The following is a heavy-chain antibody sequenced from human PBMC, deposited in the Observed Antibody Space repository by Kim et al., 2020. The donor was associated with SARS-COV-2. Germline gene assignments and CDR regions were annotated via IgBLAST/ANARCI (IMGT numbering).Heavy chain of an antibody. CDR2: MNPNSGNT. D-gene: IGHD6-6*01. CDR3: ARGTIAALWLGDSGGWFDP. CDR1: GYTFTSYD. V-gene: IGHV1-8*01. J-gene: IGHJ5*02. Sequence: ASVKVSCKASGYTFTSYDINWVRQATGQGLEWMGWMNPNSGNTGYAQKFQGRVTMTRNTSISTAYMELSSLRSEDTAVYYCARGTIAALWLGDSGGWFDPWGQGTLVTVSS.